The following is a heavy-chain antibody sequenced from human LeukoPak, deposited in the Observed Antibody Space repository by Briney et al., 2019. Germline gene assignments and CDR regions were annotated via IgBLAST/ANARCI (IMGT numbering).Heavy chain of an antibody. Sequence: GGSLRLSCAASGFTFSTYSMNWVRQAPGKGLEWISYISSSSSTIYYADSVAGRFTISRDNSKNTLYVQMNSLRAEDSAVYYCAKDSGQWLVGYFALWGRGTLVTVSS. V-gene: IGHV3-48*01. CDR3: AKDSGQWLVGYFAL. CDR1: GFTFSTYS. CDR2: ISSSSSTI. D-gene: IGHD6-19*01. J-gene: IGHJ2*01.